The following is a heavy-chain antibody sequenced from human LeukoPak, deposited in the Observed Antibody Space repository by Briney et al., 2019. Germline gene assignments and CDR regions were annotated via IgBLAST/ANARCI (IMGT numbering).Heavy chain of an antibody. J-gene: IGHJ4*02. V-gene: IGHV3-7*01. D-gene: IGHD6-19*01. CDR1: GFSFSSYW. CDR3: ARVTAVAGTSVGVDA. Sequence: PGGSLRLSCEGSGFSFSSYWMTWVRQLPGKGPEWVANIRQDESERYFADSVKGRFTISRDNAKNTLYLQMNSLRAEDTAVYYCARVTAVAGTSVGVDAWGQGILVTVSS. CDR2: IRQDESER.